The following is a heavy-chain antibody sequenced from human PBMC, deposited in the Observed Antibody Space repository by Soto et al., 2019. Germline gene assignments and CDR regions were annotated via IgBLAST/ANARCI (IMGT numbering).Heavy chain of an antibody. CDR1: GFTFSTYV. V-gene: IGHV3-23*01. J-gene: IGHJ4*02. CDR3: AKDRYYPRDQFNY. D-gene: IGHD3-10*01. Sequence: GSLRLSCAASGFTFSTYVLSWVRQAPGKGLEWVSAISANGQGIYYADSVRGRFTISRDNSKNTIFLHMDSLRAEDTAVYYCAKDRYYPRDQFNYWGQGTLLTVSS. CDR2: ISANGQGI.